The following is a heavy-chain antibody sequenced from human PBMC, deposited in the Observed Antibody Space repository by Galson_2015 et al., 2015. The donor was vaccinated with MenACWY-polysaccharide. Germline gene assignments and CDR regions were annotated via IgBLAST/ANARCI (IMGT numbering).Heavy chain of an antibody. CDR1: GYTFTSYY. V-gene: IGHV1-46*01. CDR2: INPSGGST. D-gene: IGHD6-19*01. J-gene: IGHJ6*02. Sequence: SVKVSCKASGYTFTSYYMHWVRQAPGQGLEWMGIINPSGGSTSYAQKFQGRVTMTRDTSTSTVYMELSSLRSEDTAVYYCARDRTAVAGTAAGYYYGMDVWGQGTTVTVSS. CDR3: ARDRTAVAGTAAGYYYGMDV.